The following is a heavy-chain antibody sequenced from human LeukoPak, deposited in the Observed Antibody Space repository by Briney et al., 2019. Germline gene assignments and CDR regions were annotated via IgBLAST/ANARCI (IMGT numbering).Heavy chain of an antibody. J-gene: IGHJ4*02. CDR2: IYPRDGST. CDR1: GYTFTSNY. D-gene: IGHD2-8*01. Sequence: EASVKVSCKASGYTFTSNYIHWVRQAPGQGLEWMGMIYPRDGSTSYAQKFQGRVTMTRDTSTSTVYMELSSLRSEDTAVYYCARDMDGDYLDYWGQGTLVTVSS. CDR3: ARDMDGDYLDY. V-gene: IGHV1-46*01.